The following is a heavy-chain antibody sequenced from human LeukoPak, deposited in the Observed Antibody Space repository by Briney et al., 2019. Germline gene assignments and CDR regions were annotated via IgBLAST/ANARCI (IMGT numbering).Heavy chain of an antibody. V-gene: IGHV4-59*12. CDR3: ANQYYYGSGSRLD. CDR1: GGSISSYY. J-gene: IGHJ4*02. Sequence: SETLSLTCTVSGGSISSYYWSWIRQPPGKGLEWIGYIYYSGSTNYNPSLKSRVTISVDTSKNQFSLKLSSVTAADTAVYYCANQYYYGSGSRLDWGQGTLVTVSS. CDR2: IYYSGST. D-gene: IGHD3-10*01.